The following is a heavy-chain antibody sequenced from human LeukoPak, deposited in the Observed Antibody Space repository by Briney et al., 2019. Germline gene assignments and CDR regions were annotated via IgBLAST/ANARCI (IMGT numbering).Heavy chain of an antibody. V-gene: IGHV3-7*03. CDR3: ARFLGYSYGYGGFDY. CDR1: GFTFNSYA. CDR2: IKQDGSEK. D-gene: IGHD5-18*01. J-gene: IGHJ4*02. Sequence: PGGSLRLSCAASGFTFNSYAMNWVRQAPGKGLEWVANIKQDGSEKYYVDSVKGRFTVSRDNAKNSLYLQMNSLRAEDTAVYYCARFLGYSYGYGGFDYWGQGTLVTVSS.